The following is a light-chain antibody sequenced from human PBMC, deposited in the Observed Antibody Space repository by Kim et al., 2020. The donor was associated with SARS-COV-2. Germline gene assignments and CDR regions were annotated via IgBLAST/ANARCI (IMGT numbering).Light chain of an antibody. CDR3: GAWDDTLIGPV. Sequence: QSVLTQPPSASGTPGQRVTISCSGSSSNIGTNTVNWYQQLPGTAPNLLIYSNNQRPSGVPDRFSGSKSGTSASLAISGLQSDDEADYYCGAWDDTLIGPVFGGWTQLTVL. J-gene: IGLJ3*02. CDR1: SSNIGTNT. CDR2: SNN. V-gene: IGLV1-44*01.